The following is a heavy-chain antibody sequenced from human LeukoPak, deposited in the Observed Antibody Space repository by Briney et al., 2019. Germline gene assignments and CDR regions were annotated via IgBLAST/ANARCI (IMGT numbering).Heavy chain of an antibody. CDR1: GYTFTSYG. CDR2: ISPSGGST. V-gene: IGHV1-46*01. Sequence: GASVKVSCKASGYTFTSYGISWVRQAPGQGPEWMGVISPSGGSTTYAQKFQGRVTLTRDMSTSTDYLELSSLRSEDTAVYYCARDNSVDDNAWWFDPWGQGTLVTVSS. J-gene: IGHJ5*02. CDR3: ARDNSVDDNAWWFDP. D-gene: IGHD3-22*01.